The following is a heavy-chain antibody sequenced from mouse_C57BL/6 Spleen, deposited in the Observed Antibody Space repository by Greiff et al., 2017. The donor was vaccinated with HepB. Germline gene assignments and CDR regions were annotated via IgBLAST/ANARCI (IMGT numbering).Heavy chain of an antibody. Sequence: VQLQQSGPELVKPGASVKISCKASGYSFTGYYMNWVKQSPEKSLEWIGEINHSTGGNTYNQKFKAKATLTVDKSSSTAYMQLKSLTSEDSAVYYCARGSWDGRYFDVWGTGTTVTVSS. J-gene: IGHJ1*03. D-gene: IGHD4-1*01. CDR2: INHSTGGN. V-gene: IGHV1-42*01. CDR3: ARGSWDGRYFDV. CDR1: GYSFTGYY.